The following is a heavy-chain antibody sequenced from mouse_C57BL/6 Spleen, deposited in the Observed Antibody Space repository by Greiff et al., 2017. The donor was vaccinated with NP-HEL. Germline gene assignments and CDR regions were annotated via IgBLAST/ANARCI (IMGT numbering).Heavy chain of an antibody. CDR1: GYTFTSYT. CDR2: INPSSGYT. CDR3: ARSAPFAY. V-gene: IGHV1-4*01. J-gene: IGHJ3*01. Sequence: VQLKQSGAELARPGASVKMSCKASGYTFTSYTMHWVNQRPGQGLEWIGYINPSSGYTKYNQKFKDKATLTADKSSSTAYMQLSSLTSEDSAVYYCARSAPFAYWGQGTLVTVSA.